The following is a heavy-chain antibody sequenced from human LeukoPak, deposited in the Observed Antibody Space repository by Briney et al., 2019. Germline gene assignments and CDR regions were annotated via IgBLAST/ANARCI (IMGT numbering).Heavy chain of an antibody. J-gene: IGHJ3*02. CDR1: GYTFTTFG. V-gene: IGHV1-18*01. Sequence: ASVKVSCKPSGYTFTTFGITWVRQAPAQGLEWMGWISAYNGDTNYAQRVQGRVTMTTDTCTRTAYMELRSLRSDDTAVYYCARGHYSDSTDAFDIWGQGTMVTVSS. D-gene: IGHD3-22*01. CDR2: ISAYNGDT. CDR3: ARGHYSDSTDAFDI.